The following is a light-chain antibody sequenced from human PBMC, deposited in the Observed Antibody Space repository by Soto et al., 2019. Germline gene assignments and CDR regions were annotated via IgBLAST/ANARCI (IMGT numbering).Light chain of an antibody. Sequence: EIVLTQSPGTLSLSPGERATLSCRASQSVSRSYLAWYQQKPGQAPRLLIYGASSRATGIPDRFSGSGSGTDFTLTINRLEPEDFAVYYCQQYGSSYTFGQGTKLEIK. J-gene: IGKJ2*01. CDR2: GAS. CDR1: QSVSRSY. CDR3: QQYGSSYT. V-gene: IGKV3-20*01.